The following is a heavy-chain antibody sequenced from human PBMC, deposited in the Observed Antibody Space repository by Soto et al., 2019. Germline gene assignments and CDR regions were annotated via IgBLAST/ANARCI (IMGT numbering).Heavy chain of an antibody. CDR3: ARQMYSSSWSGGYYYGMDV. CDR1: GGSISSSSYY. D-gene: IGHD6-13*01. J-gene: IGHJ6*02. V-gene: IGHV4-39*01. Sequence: QLQLQESGPGLVKPSETLSLTCTVSGGSISSSSYYWGWIRQPPGKGLEWIGSIYYSGSTYYNPSLKSRVTISVDTSKNQFSLKLSSVTAADTAVYYCARQMYSSSWSGGYYYGMDVWGQGTTVTVSS. CDR2: IYYSGST.